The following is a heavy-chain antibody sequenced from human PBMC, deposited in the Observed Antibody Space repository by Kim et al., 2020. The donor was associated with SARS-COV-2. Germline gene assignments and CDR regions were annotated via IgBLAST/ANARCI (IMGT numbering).Heavy chain of an antibody. J-gene: IGHJ6*02. CDR3: AREKVLLWFEYYYGMDV. V-gene: IGHV7-4-1*02. CDR2: INTNTGNP. Sequence: ASVKVSCKASGYTFTSYAMNWVRQAPGQGLEWMGWINTNTGNPTYAQGFTGRYVFSLDTSVSTAYLQISSLKAEDTAVYYCAREKVLLWFEYYYGMDVWGQGTTVTVSS. D-gene: IGHD3-10*01. CDR1: GYTFTSYA.